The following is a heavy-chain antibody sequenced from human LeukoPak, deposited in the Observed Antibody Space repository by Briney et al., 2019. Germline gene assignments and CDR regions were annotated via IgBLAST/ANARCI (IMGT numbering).Heavy chain of an antibody. CDR2: ISWNSGSI. Sequence: PGGSLRLSCAASGFTFDDYAMHWVRQAPGKGPEWVSGISWNSGSIGYADSVKGRFTISRDNAKNSLYLQMNSLRSDDTAVFYCAREEMITFGGVIVTLSGYFDYWGQGTLVTVSS. V-gene: IGHV3-9*01. D-gene: IGHD3-16*02. J-gene: IGHJ4*02. CDR1: GFTFDDYA. CDR3: AREEMITFGGVIVTLSGYFDY.